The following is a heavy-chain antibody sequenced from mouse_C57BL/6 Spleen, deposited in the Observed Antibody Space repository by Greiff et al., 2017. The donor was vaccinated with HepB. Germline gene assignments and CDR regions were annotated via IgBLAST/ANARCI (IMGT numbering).Heavy chain of an antibody. CDR2: ILPGSGST. CDR3: ASLITTVVATKDYYAMDY. CDR1: GYTFTGYW. D-gene: IGHD1-1*01. J-gene: IGHJ4*01. Sequence: VMLVESGAELMKPGASVKLSCKATGYTFTGYWIEWVKQRPGHGLEWIGEILPGSGSTNYNEKFKGKATFTADTSSNTAYMQLSSLTTEDSAIYYFASLITTVVATKDYYAMDYWGQGTSVTVSS. V-gene: IGHV1-9*01.